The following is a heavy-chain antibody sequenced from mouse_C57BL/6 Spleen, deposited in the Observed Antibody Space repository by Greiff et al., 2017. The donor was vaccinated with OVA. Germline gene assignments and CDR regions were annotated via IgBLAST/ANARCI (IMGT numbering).Heavy chain of an antibody. J-gene: IGHJ3*01. V-gene: IGHV1-22*01. CDR1: GYTFTDYN. D-gene: IGHD2-5*01. CDR2: INPNNGGT. Sequence: EVQLQESGPELVKPGASVKMSCKASGYTFTDYNIHWVKQSLGKSLEWIGYINPNNGGTSYNQKFKGKATLTVNKSSSTAYMELRSLTSEESAVYYYAREDYRNSCAYWGQGTLGTVSA. CDR3: AREDYRNSCAY.